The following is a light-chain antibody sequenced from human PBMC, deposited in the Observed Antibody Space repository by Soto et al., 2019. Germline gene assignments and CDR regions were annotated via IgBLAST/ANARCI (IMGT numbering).Light chain of an antibody. V-gene: IGLV2-14*01. CDR2: EVS. CDR1: SSDVGSYNY. CDR3: SSYTSSSTL. J-gene: IGLJ1*01. Sequence: QSVLTQPASVSGSPGQSITISCTGTSSDVGSYNYVSWYQQHPGKAPKLMIYEVSDRPSGISSRFSGSKSGNTASLTISWLQTEDEADYYCSSYTSSSTLVGTGTKVTVL.